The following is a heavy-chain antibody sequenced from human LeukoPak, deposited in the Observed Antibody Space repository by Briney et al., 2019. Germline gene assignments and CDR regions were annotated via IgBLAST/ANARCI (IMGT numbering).Heavy chain of an antibody. V-gene: IGHV3-23*01. J-gene: IGHJ4*02. CDR2: ISGSGGST. CDR3: AKEGHYYDSSGYSG. Sequence: GGSLRLSCAASGFTFSSYAMSWVRQAPGKGLEWVSAISGSGGSTYYADSVKGRITISRDNSKNTLYLQMNSLRAEDTAVYYCAKEGHYYDSSGYSGWGQGTLVTVSS. CDR1: GFTFSSYA. D-gene: IGHD3-22*01.